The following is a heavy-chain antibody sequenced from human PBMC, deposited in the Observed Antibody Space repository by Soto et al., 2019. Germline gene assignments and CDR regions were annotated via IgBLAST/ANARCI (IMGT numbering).Heavy chain of an antibody. Sequence: ASVKVSCKAPGYTFTSYGSSWVRQAPGQGLEWMGWISAYNGNTNYAQKFQGRVTMTTDTSTSTVYMELRSLRPDDTAVFYCARDYSSTTFEYWGQGTLVTVSS. J-gene: IGHJ4*02. D-gene: IGHD6-13*01. CDR3: ARDYSSTTFEY. CDR2: ISAYNGNT. V-gene: IGHV1-18*01. CDR1: GYTFTSYG.